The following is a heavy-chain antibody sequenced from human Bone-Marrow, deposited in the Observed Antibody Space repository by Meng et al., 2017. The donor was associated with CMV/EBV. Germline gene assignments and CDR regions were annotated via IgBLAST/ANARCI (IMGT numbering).Heavy chain of an antibody. D-gene: IGHD6-19*01. Sequence: SETLSLTCAVYGGSFSGYYWSWIRQPPGKGLEWIGEINHSGSTNYNPSLKSRVTISVDTSKNQFSLKLSSVTAADTAIYYCARGGWYVGTSYWGQGTLVTVSS. CDR2: INHSGST. V-gene: IGHV4-34*01. J-gene: IGHJ4*02. CDR1: GGSFSGYY. CDR3: ARGGWYVGTSY.